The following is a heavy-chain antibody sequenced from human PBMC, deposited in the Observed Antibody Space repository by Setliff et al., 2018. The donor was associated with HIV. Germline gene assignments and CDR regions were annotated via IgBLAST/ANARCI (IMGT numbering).Heavy chain of an antibody. CDR1: GYTFTSYA. CDR3: ARCGHYDSSGYYYSYYYFYMDV. CDR2: INAGNGNT. V-gene: IGHV1-3*01. Sequence: ASVKVSCKASGYTFTSYAMHWVRQAPGQRLEWMGWINAGNGNTKYSQKFQGRVTFTRDTSATTAYMELSSLRSEDTAVYFCARCGHYDSSGYYYSYYYFYMDVWGKGTTVTVSS. D-gene: IGHD3-22*01. J-gene: IGHJ6*03.